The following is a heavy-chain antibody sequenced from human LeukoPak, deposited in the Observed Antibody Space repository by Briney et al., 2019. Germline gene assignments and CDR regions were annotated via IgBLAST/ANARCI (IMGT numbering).Heavy chain of an antibody. CDR2: ISAYNGNT. CDR3: ARGKFGSGSYYNGY. V-gene: IGHV1-18*01. D-gene: IGHD3-10*01. J-gene: IGHJ4*02. Sequence: GASVKVSCKASGYTFTSYGISWVRQAPGQGLEWMGWISAYNGNTNYAQKLQGRVTMTTDTSTSTAYMELRSLRSEDTAVYYCARGKFGSGSYYNGYWGQGTLVTVSS. CDR1: GYTFTSYG.